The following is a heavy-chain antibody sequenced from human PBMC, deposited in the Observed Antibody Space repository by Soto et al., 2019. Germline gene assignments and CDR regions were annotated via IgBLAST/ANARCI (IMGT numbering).Heavy chain of an antibody. CDR2: ISGSGGRT. CDR3: AKDVFAVFSDWPYMGPIDY. D-gene: IGHD3-3*01. J-gene: IGHJ4*02. CDR1: GFTFSSYA. V-gene: IGHV3-23*01. Sequence: GGSLRLSCAASGFTFSSYAMSWVRQAPGKGLEWVSAISGSGGRTYYADSVKGRFTISRDNSKNTLYLQMNSLRAEDTAVYYCAKDVFAVFSDWPYMGPIDYWGQGTLVTVSS.